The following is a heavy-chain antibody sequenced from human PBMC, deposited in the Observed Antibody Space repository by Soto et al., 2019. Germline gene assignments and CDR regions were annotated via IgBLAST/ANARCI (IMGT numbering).Heavy chain of an antibody. CDR3: ARGVRDDFWSGCQYYFDY. CDR2: IYYSGST. J-gene: IGHJ4*02. V-gene: IGHV4-59*01. Sequence: SETLSLTCTVSGGSISSYYWSWIRQPPGKGLEWIGYIYYSGSTNYNPSLKSRVTISVDTSKNQFSLKLSSVTAADTAVYYCARGVRDDFWSGCQYYFDYWGQGTLVTVSS. CDR1: GGSISSYY. D-gene: IGHD3-3*01.